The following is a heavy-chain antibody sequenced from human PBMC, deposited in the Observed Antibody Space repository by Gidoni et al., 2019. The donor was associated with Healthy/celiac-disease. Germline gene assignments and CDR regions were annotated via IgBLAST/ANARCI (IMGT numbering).Heavy chain of an antibody. CDR1: GGSFSGYY. D-gene: IGHD3-3*01. J-gene: IGHJ4*02. V-gene: IGHV4-34*01. CDR2: INHSGST. CDR3: ARDSGGITIFGVVKSGLQFDY. Sequence: QVQLQQWGAGLLKPSATLSLTCAVCGGSFSGYYWSWIRQPPGKGLEWIGEINHSGSTNYNPSLKSRVTISVDTSKNQFSLKLSSVTAADTAVYYCARDSGGITIFGVVKSGLQFDYWGQGTLVTVSS.